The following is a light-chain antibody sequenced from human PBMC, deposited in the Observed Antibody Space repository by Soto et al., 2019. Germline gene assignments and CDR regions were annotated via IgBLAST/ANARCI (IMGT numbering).Light chain of an antibody. CDR3: QQYNNWPQT. J-gene: IGKJ1*01. Sequence: EIVMTQSPATLSVSPGERATLSCRASQSVSSNLAWYQQKPGQAPRLLIYGASTRATGISARFSGSGSGTEFTLTISGLQSEDFAVYYCQQYNNWPQTFGQGTKVEIK. CDR2: GAS. V-gene: IGKV3-15*01. CDR1: QSVSSN.